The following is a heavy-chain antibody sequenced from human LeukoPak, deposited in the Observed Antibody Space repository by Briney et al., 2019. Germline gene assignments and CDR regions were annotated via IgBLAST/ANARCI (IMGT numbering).Heavy chain of an antibody. Sequence: SETLSLTCAVYGGSFSGYYWSWIRQPPGKGLEWIGSIYYSGSTYYNPSLKSRVTISVDTSKNQFSLKLSSVTAADTAVYYCARRGIVGAVDYWGQGTLVTVSS. CDR1: GGSFSGYY. V-gene: IGHV4-34*01. J-gene: IGHJ4*02. D-gene: IGHD1-26*01. CDR2: IYYSGST. CDR3: ARRGIVGAVDY.